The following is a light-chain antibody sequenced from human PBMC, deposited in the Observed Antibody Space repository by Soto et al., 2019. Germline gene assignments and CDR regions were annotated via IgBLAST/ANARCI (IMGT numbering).Light chain of an antibody. CDR3: SSYTSSSTLV. J-gene: IGLJ2*01. CDR2: EVS. Sequence: QSARTQPASVSGSPGQSITISCPGTSSDVGGYNYVSWYQQHPGKAPKLMIYEVSNRPSGVSNRFSGSKSGNTASLTISGLQAEDEADYYCSSYTSSSTLVFGGGTKLTVL. V-gene: IGLV2-14*01. CDR1: SSDVGGYNY.